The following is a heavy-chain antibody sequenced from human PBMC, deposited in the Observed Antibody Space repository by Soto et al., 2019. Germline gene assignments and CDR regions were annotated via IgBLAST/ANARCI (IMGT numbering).Heavy chain of an antibody. J-gene: IGHJ6*02. V-gene: IGHV5-51*07. CDR3: ATEGGNWNLRYYYYYGMDV. D-gene: IGHD1-1*01. CDR1: VYRLCKSW. Sequence: SSGKRRVYRLCKSWMASDHQKKGKGLEWMAIIYPDESDTRYSPSFQGQVTISADTSTDTPYMELSSLRSEDTAVYYCATEGGNWNLRYYYYYGMDVWGQGTTVTVSS. CDR2: IYPDESDT.